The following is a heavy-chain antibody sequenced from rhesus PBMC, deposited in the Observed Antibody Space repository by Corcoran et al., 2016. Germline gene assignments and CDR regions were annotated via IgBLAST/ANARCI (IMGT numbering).Heavy chain of an antibody. CDR2: IYTSSGIT. D-gene: IGHD6-31*01. CDR1: GGSISSGYD. J-gene: IGHJ3*01. Sequence: QVQLKESGPGGVKHSETLSLTCAVSGGSISSGYDWSWIRKPPGKGLEWIGYIYTSSGITYFIPSPMNRVTLSRAASKTQFSLKLSSVTAADTALYYCAILYSSGWYAFDCWRQGLRVTVSS. V-gene: IGHV4-76*01. CDR3: AILYSSGWYAFDC.